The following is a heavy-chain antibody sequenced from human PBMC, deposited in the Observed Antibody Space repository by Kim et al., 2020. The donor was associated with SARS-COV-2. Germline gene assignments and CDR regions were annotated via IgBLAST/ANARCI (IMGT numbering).Heavy chain of an antibody. Sequence: GGSLRLSCAASGFTFSSYGMHWVRQAPGKGLEWVAVISYDGSNKYYADSVKGRFTISRDNSKNTLYLQMNSLRAEDTAVYYCAKGRTTGYSSSWYGRQPSYYYYGMDVWGQGTTVTVSS. J-gene: IGHJ6*02. V-gene: IGHV3-30*18. CDR1: GFTFSSYG. D-gene: IGHD6-13*01. CDR3: AKGRTTGYSSSWYGRQPSYYYYGMDV. CDR2: ISYDGSNK.